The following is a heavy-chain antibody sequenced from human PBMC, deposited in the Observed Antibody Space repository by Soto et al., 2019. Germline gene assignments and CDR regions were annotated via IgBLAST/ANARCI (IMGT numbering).Heavy chain of an antibody. CDR3: TTEVRFVVPAAIVLRAFDI. D-gene: IGHD2-2*01. CDR2: IKSKTDGGTT. J-gene: IGHJ3*02. CDR1: GFTFSNAW. V-gene: IGHV3-15*07. Sequence: GGSLRLSCAASGFTFSNAWMNWVRQAPGKGLEWVGRIKSKTDGGTTDYAAPVKGRFTISRDDSKNTLYLQMNSLKTEDTAVYYCTTEVRFVVPAAIVLRAFDIWGQGTMVTVSS.